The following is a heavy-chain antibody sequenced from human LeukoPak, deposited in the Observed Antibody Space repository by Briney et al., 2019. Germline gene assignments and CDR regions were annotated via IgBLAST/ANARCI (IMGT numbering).Heavy chain of an antibody. J-gene: IGHJ4*02. D-gene: IGHD2-15*01. CDR1: GGSFSGYY. Sequence: KTSETLSLTCAVYGGSFSGYYWSWIRQPPGKGLEWIGEINHSGSTNYNPSLKSRVTISVDTSKNQFSLKLSSVTAADTAVYYRARGLRPVVAAYDYWGQGTLVTVSS. CDR2: INHSGST. V-gene: IGHV4-34*01. CDR3: ARGLRPVVAAYDY.